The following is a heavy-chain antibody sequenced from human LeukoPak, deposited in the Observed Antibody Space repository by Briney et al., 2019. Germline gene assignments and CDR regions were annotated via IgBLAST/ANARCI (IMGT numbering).Heavy chain of an antibody. CDR2: INPNSGGT. CDR3: ARRIAAAGHFDY. J-gene: IGHJ4*02. Sequence: ASVKVSCKASGYTFTGYYLYWVRQAPGQGLEWMGWINPNSGGTNYAQKFQGRVTMTRDTSISTAYMELSSLRSDDTAVFYCARRIAAAGHFDYWGQGTLVTVSS. D-gene: IGHD6-13*01. V-gene: IGHV1-2*02. CDR1: GYTFTGYY.